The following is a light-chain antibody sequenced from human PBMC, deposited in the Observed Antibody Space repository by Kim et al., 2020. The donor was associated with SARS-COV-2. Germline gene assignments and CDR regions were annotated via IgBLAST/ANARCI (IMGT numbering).Light chain of an antibody. CDR1: QSVSDNY. CDR2: GAS. Sequence: EIVLTQSPGTLSLSPGERATLSCRASQSVSDNYLAWYQQKPGQAPRLLIYGASSRDTGIPDRFSGSGSGTDFTLTISRLEPEDFAVYYCQQYDTSPSCTFGQGTKLDI. J-gene: IGKJ2*02. CDR3: QQYDTSPSCT. V-gene: IGKV3-20*01.